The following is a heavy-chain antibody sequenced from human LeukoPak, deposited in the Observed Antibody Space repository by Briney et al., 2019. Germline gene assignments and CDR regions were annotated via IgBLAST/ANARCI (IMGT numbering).Heavy chain of an antibody. J-gene: IGHJ4*02. CDR2: INHSGST. Sequence: SETLSLTCTVSGGSISNGDYHWSWIRQPPGKGLEWIGEINHSGSTNYNPSLKSRVTISVDTSKNQFSLKLSSVTAADTAVYYCAVAYCGGDCYSDYWGQGTLVTVSS. CDR1: GGSISNGDYH. D-gene: IGHD2-21*02. V-gene: IGHV4-34*01. CDR3: AVAYCGGDCYSDY.